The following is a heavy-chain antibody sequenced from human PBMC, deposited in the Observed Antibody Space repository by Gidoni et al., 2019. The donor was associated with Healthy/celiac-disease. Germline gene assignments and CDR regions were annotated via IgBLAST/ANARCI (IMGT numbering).Heavy chain of an antibody. CDR2: IYYSGST. CDR1: GGSISSGGYY. Sequence: QVQLQESGPGLVKPSQTLSLTCTVSGGSISSGGYYWSWTRQHPGKGLEWIGYIYYSGSTYYNPSLKSRVTISVDTSKNQFSLKLSSVTAADTAVYYCARDSHGGARGDSIFGMDVWGQGTTVTVSS. J-gene: IGHJ6*02. D-gene: IGHD2-21*02. V-gene: IGHV4-31*03. CDR3: ARDSHGGARGDSIFGMDV.